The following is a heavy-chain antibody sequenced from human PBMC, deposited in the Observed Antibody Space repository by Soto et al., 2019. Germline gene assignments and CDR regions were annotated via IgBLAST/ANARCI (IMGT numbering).Heavy chain of an antibody. CDR2: ISDDGSNA. D-gene: IGHD3-22*01. J-gene: IGHJ4*02. CDR3: AGVRPDYSGYAYFDY. V-gene: IGHV3-30-3*01. Sequence: QVQLVESGGGVVQPGRSLRLSCAASGFTFRTSTMHWVRQAPGKGLEWVALISDDGSNADYTDSVQGRFTISRDNSKNTLFLQMHSLRPEDTAIYYCAGVRPDYSGYAYFDYWGQGTLVTVSS. CDR1: GFTFRTST.